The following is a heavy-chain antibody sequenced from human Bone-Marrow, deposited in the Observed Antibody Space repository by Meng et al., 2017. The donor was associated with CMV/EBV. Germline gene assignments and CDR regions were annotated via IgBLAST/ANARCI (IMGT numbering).Heavy chain of an antibody. Sequence: KVSCKGSGYSFSSYWITWVRQMPGKGLEWMGIIYPGDSDTRYSPSFQGQVTISADKSISTAYLQWSSLKASDTAMYYCARRDLEPGTAPYFDYWGQGTLVTVSS. V-gene: IGHV5-51*01. CDR3: ARRDLEPGTAPYFDY. CDR2: IYPGDSDT. J-gene: IGHJ4*02. D-gene: IGHD1-1*01. CDR1: GYSFSSYW.